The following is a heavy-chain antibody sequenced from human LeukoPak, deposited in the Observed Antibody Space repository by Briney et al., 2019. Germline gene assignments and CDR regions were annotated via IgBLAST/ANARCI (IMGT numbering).Heavy chain of an antibody. CDR1: GYTFTGYY. J-gene: IGHJ4*02. Sequence: ASVKVSCKASGYTFTGYYMHWVRQAPGQGLEWMEWINPNSGGTNYAQKFQGRVTMTRDTSISTAYMELSRLRSDDTAVYYCHMITFGGVIATSDYWGQGTLVTVSS. V-gene: IGHV1-2*02. CDR2: INPNSGGT. CDR3: HMITFGGVIATSDY. D-gene: IGHD3-16*02.